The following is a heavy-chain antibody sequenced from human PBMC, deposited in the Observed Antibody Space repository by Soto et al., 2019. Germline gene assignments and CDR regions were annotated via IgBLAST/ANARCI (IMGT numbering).Heavy chain of an antibody. V-gene: IGHV4-30-4*01. CDR2: IYYSGST. CDR3: ARADHNRGYYYYGMDV. J-gene: IGHJ6*02. Sequence: SETLSLTCTVSGGSISSSDYYWSWIRQPPGKGLEWIGYIYYSGSTYYNPSLKSRVTISVDTSKNQFSLKLSSVTAADTAVYYCARADHNRGYYYYGMDVWGQGTTVTVSS. CDR1: GGSISSSDYY. D-gene: IGHD1-20*01.